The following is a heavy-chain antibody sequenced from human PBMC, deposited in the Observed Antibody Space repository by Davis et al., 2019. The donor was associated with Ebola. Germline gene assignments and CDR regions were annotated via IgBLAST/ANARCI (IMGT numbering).Heavy chain of an antibody. CDR1: GFTFSTYW. CDR2: ISSSSSYI. V-gene: IGHV3-21*01. Sequence: PGGSLRLSCAASGFTFSTYWMHWVRQAPGKGLEWVSSISSSSSYIYYADSVKGRFTISRDNAKNSLYLQMNSLRAEDTAVYYCAREADYYDSSGYSHYFDYWGQGTLVTVSS. J-gene: IGHJ4*02. D-gene: IGHD3-22*01. CDR3: AREADYYDSSGYSHYFDY.